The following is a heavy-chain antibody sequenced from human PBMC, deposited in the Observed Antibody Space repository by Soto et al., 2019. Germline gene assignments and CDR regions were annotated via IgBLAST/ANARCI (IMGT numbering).Heavy chain of an antibody. J-gene: IGHJ4*02. CDR1: GFNFKKFA. V-gene: IGHV3-23*01. D-gene: IGHD6-19*01. CDR3: AKADGEQWLLPHLDK. CDR2: ISCCGGST. Sequence: GSLRLSCVAPGFNFKKFAMSWVRQAPGEGLEWVSGISCCGGSTSYADSVKGRFSIARDDSTNTLSLQMNNLRVEDTAQYYCAKADGEQWLLPHLDKWGQGTLVTVSS.